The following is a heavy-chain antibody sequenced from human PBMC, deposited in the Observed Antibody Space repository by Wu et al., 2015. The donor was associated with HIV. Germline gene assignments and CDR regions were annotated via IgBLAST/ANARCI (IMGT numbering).Heavy chain of an antibody. J-gene: IGHJ6*03. CDR3: ARGPGYSSGWYLPDYYYYMDV. Sequence: QVQLVQSGAEVKKPGSSVKVSCKASGGTFSSYATSWVRQAPGQGLEWMGGIIPIFGTANYAQKFQGRVTITADESTSTAYMELSSLRSEDTAVYYCARGPGYSSGWYLPDYYYYMDVWGKGTTVTVSS. V-gene: IGHV1-69*12. D-gene: IGHD6-19*01. CDR2: IIPIFGTA. CDR1: GGTFSSYA.